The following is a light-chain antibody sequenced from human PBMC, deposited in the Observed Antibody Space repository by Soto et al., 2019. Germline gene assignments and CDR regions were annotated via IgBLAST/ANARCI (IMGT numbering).Light chain of an antibody. CDR1: SSDVGSFNY. V-gene: IGLV2-14*03. CDR3: NSYTTSPTYV. J-gene: IGLJ1*01. CDR2: DVS. Sequence: QSVLAQPASVSGSPGQSITISCTGTSSDVGSFNYVSWYQQHPGKAPKLMIYDVSTRPSGVSNRFSGSKSGNTASLTISGLQAEDEAEYYCNSYTTSPTYVFGTGTRSPS.